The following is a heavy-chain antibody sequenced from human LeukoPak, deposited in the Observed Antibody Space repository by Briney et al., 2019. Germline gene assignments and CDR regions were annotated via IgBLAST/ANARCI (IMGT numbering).Heavy chain of an antibody. CDR1: GGSISSSSYY. CDR2: IYYSGST. J-gene: IGHJ4*02. CDR3: ARERDFYDSSGSPSY. V-gene: IGHV4-39*07. D-gene: IGHD3-22*01. Sequence: SETLSLTCTVSGGSISSSSYYWGWIRQPPGKGLEWIGSIYYSGSTYYNPSLKSRVTISVDTSKNQFSLKVRSVTAADTAVYYCARERDFYDSSGSPSYWGQGTLVIVSS.